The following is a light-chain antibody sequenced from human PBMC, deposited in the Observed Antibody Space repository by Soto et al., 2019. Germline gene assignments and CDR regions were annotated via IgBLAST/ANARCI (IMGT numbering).Light chain of an antibody. Sequence: EIVLTKSPGTLSLSPGERATLSCRASQSVSSSYLAWYQQKPGQAPRLLIYGASSRATGIPDRFSGSGSGTDLTLTISRLEPEDFAVYYCQQYGSSLPITFGQGTRLEIK. CDR3: QQYGSSLPIT. J-gene: IGKJ5*01. V-gene: IGKV3-20*01. CDR1: QSVSSSY. CDR2: GAS.